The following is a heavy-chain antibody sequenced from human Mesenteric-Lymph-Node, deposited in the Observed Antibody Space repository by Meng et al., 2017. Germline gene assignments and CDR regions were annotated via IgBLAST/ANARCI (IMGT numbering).Heavy chain of an antibody. V-gene: IGHV4-30-4*01. CDR1: DGFTTSDDYY. J-gene: IGHJ4*02. CDR2: IHYSGTT. CDR3: ARDSPGGYGYFDS. D-gene: IGHD5-12*01. Sequence: QVQLRESGQGLVKPSQTLSLTCTVSDGFTTSDDYYWSWIRQPPGKGLEWIGYIHYSGTTYYNPSLKSRIAISLDTSKNQFSLNLNSVTAADAAVYYCARDSPGGYGYFDSWGQGTLVTVSS.